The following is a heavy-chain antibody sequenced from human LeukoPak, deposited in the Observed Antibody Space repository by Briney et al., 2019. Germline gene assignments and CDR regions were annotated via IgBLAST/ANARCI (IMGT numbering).Heavy chain of an antibody. Sequence: PGGSLRLPCAASGFIFDDYAIHWVRQAPGKGLEWVSGISWNSGSIGYADSVKGRFTISRDNAKNSLYLQMNSLRAEDTALYYCARAIGVTCISTSCYSFDYWGQGTLVTVSS. D-gene: IGHD2-2*02. CDR1: GFIFDDYA. V-gene: IGHV3-9*01. CDR2: ISWNSGSI. CDR3: ARAIGVTCISTSCYSFDY. J-gene: IGHJ4*02.